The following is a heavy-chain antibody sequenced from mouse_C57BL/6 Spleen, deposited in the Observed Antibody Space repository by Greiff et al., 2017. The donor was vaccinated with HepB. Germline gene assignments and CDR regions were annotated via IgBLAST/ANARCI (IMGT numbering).Heavy chain of an antibody. CDR1: GYTFTSYG. V-gene: IGHV1-81*01. CDR3: ARGGGYYAMDY. J-gene: IGHJ4*01. CDR2: IYPRSGNT. Sequence: VQVVESGAELARPGASVKLSCKASGYTFTSYGISWVKQRTGQGLEWIGEIYPRSGNTYYNVKFKGKATLTADKSSSTAYMELRSLTSEDSAVYFCARGGGYYAMDYWGQGTSVTVSS.